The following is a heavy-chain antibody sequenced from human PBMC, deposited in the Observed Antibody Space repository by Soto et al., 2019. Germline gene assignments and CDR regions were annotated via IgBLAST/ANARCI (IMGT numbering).Heavy chain of an antibody. J-gene: IGHJ4*02. V-gene: IGHV6-1*01. CDR2: TYYKSRWYN. Sequence: QTLSLTCAISGDSVSSTSAAWNWIRQSPSRGLEWLGRTYYKSRWYNDYAVSVESRITITPDTSKNQFSLHLNAVTPEDTAVYFCARDPWHSSGWIFDFWGLGTLVTVS. D-gene: IGHD6-19*01. CDR3: ARDPWHSSGWIFDF. CDR1: GDSVSSTSAA.